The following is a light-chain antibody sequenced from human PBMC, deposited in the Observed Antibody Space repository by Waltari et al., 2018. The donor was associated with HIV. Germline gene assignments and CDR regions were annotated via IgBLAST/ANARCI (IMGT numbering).Light chain of an antibody. Sequence: QSALTQPASVSGSPGQSITISCTGTSSDVGGYNYVSWYQQHPGKAPTLILSEVSKRPSGVSYRFSGSKSGNTASLTISGLQAEDEADYYCSSYTGNITPYVFGTGTKITVL. CDR2: EVS. CDR3: SSYTGNITPYV. J-gene: IGLJ1*01. V-gene: IGLV2-14*01. CDR1: SSDVGGYNY.